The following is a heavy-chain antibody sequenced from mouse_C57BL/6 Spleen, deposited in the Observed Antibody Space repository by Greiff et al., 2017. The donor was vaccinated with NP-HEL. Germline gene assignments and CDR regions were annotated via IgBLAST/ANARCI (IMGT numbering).Heavy chain of an antibody. Sequence: EVQRVESGPVLVKPGASVKMSCKASGYTFTDYYMNWVKQSHGKSLEWIGVINPYNGGTSYNQKFKGKATLTVDKSSSTAYMELNSLTSEDSAVYYCARGTGIDYWGQGTTLTVSS. CDR3: ARGTGIDY. V-gene: IGHV1-19*01. CDR1: GYTFTDYY. J-gene: IGHJ2*01. CDR2: INPYNGGT. D-gene: IGHD1-1*02.